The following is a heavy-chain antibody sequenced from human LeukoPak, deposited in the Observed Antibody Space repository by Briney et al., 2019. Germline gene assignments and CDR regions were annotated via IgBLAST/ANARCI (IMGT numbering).Heavy chain of an antibody. CDR3: ARESRTTNYYYGMDV. CDR1: GFTFSSYE. CDR2: ISSSGSTI. D-gene: IGHD1-1*01. V-gene: IGHV3-48*03. Sequence: GGSVRLSCAASGFTFSSYEMNWVRQAPGKGLEWVSYISSSGSTIYYADSVKGRFTISRDNGKNSLYLQMNSLRAEDTAVYYGARESRTTNYYYGMDVWGQGTTVTVSS. J-gene: IGHJ6*02.